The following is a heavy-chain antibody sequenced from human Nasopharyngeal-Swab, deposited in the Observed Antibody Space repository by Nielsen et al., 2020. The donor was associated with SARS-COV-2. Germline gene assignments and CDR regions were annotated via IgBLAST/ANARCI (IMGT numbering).Heavy chain of an antibody. D-gene: IGHD2-15*01. J-gene: IGHJ4*02. CDR2: IRYDGSNK. CDR3: AKDRSSCSWYFDY. Sequence: GESLKISCAASGFTFSSYAMHWVRQAPGKGLEWVAFIRYDGSNKYYADSVKGRFTISRDNSKNTLYLQMITLRAEDTAVYYCAKDRSSCSWYFDYWGQGTLVTVSS. V-gene: IGHV3-30*02. CDR1: GFTFSSYA.